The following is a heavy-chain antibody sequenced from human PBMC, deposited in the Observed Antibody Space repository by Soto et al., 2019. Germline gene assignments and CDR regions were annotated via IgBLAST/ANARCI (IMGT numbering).Heavy chain of an antibody. V-gene: IGHV3-21*01. CDR3: PRESVGAPYFDL. J-gene: IGHJ2*01. D-gene: IGHD2-15*01. Sequence: EVQLVESGGSLVKPGGSLRLSCAASGFTFSSYSMNWVRQAPGKGLEWVSSISSSSSYIYYADSVKGRFTTSRDNAKYSLYLQMNSLRAEDTAVYYCPRESVGAPYFDLWGRGTLVTVSS. CDR2: ISSSSSYI. CDR1: GFTFSSYS.